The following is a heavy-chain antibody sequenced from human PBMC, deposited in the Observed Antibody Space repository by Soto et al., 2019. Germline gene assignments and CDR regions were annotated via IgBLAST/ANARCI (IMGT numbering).Heavy chain of an antibody. J-gene: IGHJ4*02. V-gene: IGHV3-7*01. CDR1: GFTFSSHW. CDR2: IKHDGSEK. CDR3: ARDQNWSLDY. D-gene: IGHD1-1*01. Sequence: EVQLVESGGGLVQPGGSLRLSCAASGFTFSSHWMSWVRQAPGKGLEWVAHIKHDGSEKYYLDSVKGRFTISRDNAKNSLYLQMNSLSAEDTAVYYCARDQNWSLDYWGQGTLVTVPS.